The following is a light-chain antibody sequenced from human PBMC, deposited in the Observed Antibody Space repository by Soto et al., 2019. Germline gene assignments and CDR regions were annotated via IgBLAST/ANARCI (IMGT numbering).Light chain of an antibody. J-gene: IGLJ3*02. CDR1: SGHSKYD. CDR2: LNSDSSH. V-gene: IGLV4-69*01. Sequence: QPVRTQSHSASACLGASVNLTCTLRSGHSKYDIAWHQQQPQKVPRYLMKLNSDSSHSKGDGIPDRFSGSSSGAERYLTISSLQSEDEADYYCKTWVPCIPWGFGGGTELTLL. CDR3: KTWVPCIPWG.